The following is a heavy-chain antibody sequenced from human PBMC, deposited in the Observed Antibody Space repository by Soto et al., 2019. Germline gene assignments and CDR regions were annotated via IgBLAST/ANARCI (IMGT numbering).Heavy chain of an antibody. CDR3: ARVSSSIVVVPDYGMDV. Sequence: QVQLVQSGVEVKKPGASVNVSCKASGYTCISHGISWVRQAPGQGLGWRGWISGKNGNTKYAQEVQGRVTLTTGTSTSTAYMELRSLSSDDTAVYYWARVSSSIVVVPDYGMDVWGQGTTVTVSS. CDR1: GYTCISHG. D-gene: IGHD2-15*01. J-gene: IGHJ6*02. V-gene: IGHV1-18*04. CDR2: ISGKNGNT.